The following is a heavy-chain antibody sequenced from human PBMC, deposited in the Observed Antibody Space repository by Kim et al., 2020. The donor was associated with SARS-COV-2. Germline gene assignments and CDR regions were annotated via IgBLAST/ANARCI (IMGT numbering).Heavy chain of an antibody. J-gene: IGHJ4*02. CDR3: ARDQTYGSGSSDDYFDY. D-gene: IGHD3-10*01. V-gene: IGHV3-21*01. Sequence: GGSLRLSCAASGFTFSSYSMNWVRQAPGKGLEWVSSISSSSSYIYYADSVKGRFTISRDNAKNSLYLQMNSLRAEDTAVYYCARDQTYGSGSSDDYFDYWGQGTLVTVSS. CDR1: GFTFSSYS. CDR2: ISSSSSYI.